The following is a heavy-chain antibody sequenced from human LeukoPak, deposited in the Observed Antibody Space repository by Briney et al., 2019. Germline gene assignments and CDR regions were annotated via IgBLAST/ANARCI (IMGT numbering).Heavy chain of an antibody. CDR2: VSTDGSYT. CDR1: GFTVDSNY. D-gene: IGHD2-2*01. J-gene: IGHJ4*02. CDR3: ARICSTTDCLISA. V-gene: IGHV3-74*01. Sequence: GGSLRLSCAASGFTVDSNYLSWVRQAPGKGLVWVARVSTDGSYTSYADCVKGRFTISRDSAKNTVYLQMSSLRAEDTAIYYCARICSTTDCLISAWGQGTLVTVSS.